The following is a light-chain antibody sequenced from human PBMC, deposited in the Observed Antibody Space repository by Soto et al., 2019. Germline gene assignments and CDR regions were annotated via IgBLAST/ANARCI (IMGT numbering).Light chain of an antibody. CDR3: CSYAGSSSLV. CDR2: EVS. Sequence: QSALTQPASVSGSPGQSITISCTGTSSDVGSYNLVSWYQQHPGKAPKLMIYEVSERPSGVSNRFSGSKSGNTASLTISGLQAEDEADYYCCSYAGSSSLVFGTGTKVTVL. J-gene: IGLJ1*01. CDR1: SSDVGSYNL. V-gene: IGLV2-23*02.